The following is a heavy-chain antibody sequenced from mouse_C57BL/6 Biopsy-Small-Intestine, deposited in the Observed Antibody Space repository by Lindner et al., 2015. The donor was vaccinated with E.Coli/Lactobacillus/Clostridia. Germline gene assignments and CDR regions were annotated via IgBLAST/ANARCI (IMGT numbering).Heavy chain of an antibody. Sequence: VQLQESGPELVKPGASVKMSCKASGYTFTDNNMHWVKQSHGKSLEWIGYINPNNGGTSYNQKFKAKATLTVNKSSNTAYMELRSLTSEDSAVYFCARDYYGSSFWYFDVWGTGTTVTVSS. CDR2: INPNNGGT. CDR1: GYTFTDNN. CDR3: ARDYYGSSFWYFDV. V-gene: IGHV1-22*01. J-gene: IGHJ1*03. D-gene: IGHD1-1*01.